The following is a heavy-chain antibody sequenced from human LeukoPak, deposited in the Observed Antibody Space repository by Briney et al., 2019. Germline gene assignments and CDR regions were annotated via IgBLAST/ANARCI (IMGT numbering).Heavy chain of an antibody. D-gene: IGHD3-3*01. CDR1: GRSISSYY. CDR3: AYYDFWSGYFN. J-gene: IGHJ4*02. V-gene: IGHV4-4*07. Sequence: PSETLSLTCTVSGRSISSYYWSWIRQPAGKGLEWIGRIYTSGSTNYNPSLKSRVTMSVDTSKNQFSLKPSSVTAADTAVYYCAYYDFWSGYFNWGQGTLVTVSS. CDR2: IYTSGST.